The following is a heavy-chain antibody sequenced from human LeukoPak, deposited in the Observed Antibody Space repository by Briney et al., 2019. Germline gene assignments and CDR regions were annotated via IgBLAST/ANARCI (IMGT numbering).Heavy chain of an antibody. CDR3: ARADPGDFKVVGWYIDL. CDR2: IIPIFGTA. V-gene: IGHV1-69*13. J-gene: IGHJ2*01. Sequence: GASVKVSCKASGGAFSSYAISWVRQAPGQGLEWMGGIIPIFGTANYAQKFQGRVTITADESTSTAYMELSSLRSEDTAVYYCARADPGDFKVVGWYIDLWGRGTLVTVSS. CDR1: GGAFSSYA. D-gene: IGHD4-17*01.